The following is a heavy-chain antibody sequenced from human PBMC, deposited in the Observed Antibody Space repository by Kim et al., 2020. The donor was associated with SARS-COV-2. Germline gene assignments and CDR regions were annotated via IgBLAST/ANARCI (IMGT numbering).Heavy chain of an antibody. V-gene: IGHV3-11*01. D-gene: IGHD3-9*01. Sequence: GGSLRLSCAASGFTFSDYYMSWIRQAPGKGLEWVSYISSSGSTIYYADSVKGRFTISRDNAKNSLYLQMNSLRAEDTAVYYCARDGLAVLPQLRYFDWLPGGNYYYYGMDVWGQGTTVTVSS. CDR3: ARDGLAVLPQLRYFDWLPGGNYYYYGMDV. CDR1: GFTFSDYY. J-gene: IGHJ6*02. CDR2: ISSSGSTI.